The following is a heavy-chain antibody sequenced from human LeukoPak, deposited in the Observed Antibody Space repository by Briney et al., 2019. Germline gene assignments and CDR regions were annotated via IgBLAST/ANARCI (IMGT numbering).Heavy chain of an antibody. D-gene: IGHD3-16*01. CDR2: IYIGGNT. V-gene: IGHV3-53*01. CDR1: GFTFSSYS. J-gene: IGHJ3*02. CDR3: ARGYLLRYDAFDI. Sequence: GGSLRLSCAASGFTFSSYSMSWVRQAPGKGLEWVSVIYIGGNTYYADSVKGRFTLSRDNSKNTLYLQMNSLRAEDTAVYYCARGYLLRYDAFDIWGQGTMVTVSS.